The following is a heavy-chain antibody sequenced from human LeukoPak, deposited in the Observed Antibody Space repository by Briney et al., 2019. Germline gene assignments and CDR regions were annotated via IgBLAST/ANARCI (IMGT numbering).Heavy chain of an antibody. J-gene: IGHJ4*02. D-gene: IGHD3-10*01. CDR2: IYSGGST. CDR1: GSTVSSNY. CDR3: ARLKDNGSGSYYNWIYYFDY. V-gene: IGHV3-66*04. Sequence: AGGSLRLSCAASGSTVSSNYMSWVRQAPGKGLEWVSVIYSGGSTYYADSVKGRFTISRDNSKNTLYLQMNSLRAEDTAVYYCARLKDNGSGSYYNWIYYFDYWGQGTLVTVSS.